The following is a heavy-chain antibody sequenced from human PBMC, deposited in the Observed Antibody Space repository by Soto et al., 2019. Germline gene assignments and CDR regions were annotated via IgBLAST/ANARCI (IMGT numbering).Heavy chain of an antibody. J-gene: IGHJ4*02. V-gene: IGHV3-30-3*01. Sequence: QVQLVGSGGGVVQPGTSLRLSCAASGFTFSIYAMHWVRQAPEKGLEWVAVISSAGTNKNHADSVRGRFSISRDNSNNMLYLKVDYYCVISNSEAGWGQFDYWGQGILVTVSS. CDR2: ISSAGTNK. CDR1: GFTFSIYA. D-gene: IGHD3-10*02. CDR3: GQFDY.